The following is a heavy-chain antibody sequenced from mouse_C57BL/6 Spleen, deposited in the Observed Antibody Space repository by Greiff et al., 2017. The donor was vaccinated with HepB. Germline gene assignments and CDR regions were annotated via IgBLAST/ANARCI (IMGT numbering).Heavy chain of an antibody. CDR1: GYTFTSYW. D-gene: IGHD4-1*01. CDR2: IHPNSGST. CDR3: ARGGLGREGFDY. Sequence: QVQLQQPGAELVKPGASVKLSCKASGYTFTSYWMHWVKQRPGQGLEWIGMIHPNSGSTNYNEKFKSKATLTVDKSSSTAYMQLSSLTSEDSAVYYCARGGLGREGFDYWGQGTTLTVSS. J-gene: IGHJ2*01. V-gene: IGHV1-64*01.